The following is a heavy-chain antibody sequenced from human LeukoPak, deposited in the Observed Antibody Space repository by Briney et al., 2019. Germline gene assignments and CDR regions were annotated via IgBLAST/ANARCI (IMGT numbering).Heavy chain of an antibody. CDR3: ARVRDYVWGSYRPRVSWFDP. V-gene: IGHV4-59*01. CDR2: IYYSGST. J-gene: IGHJ5*02. D-gene: IGHD3-16*02. CDR1: GGSFSGYY. Sequence: SETLSLTCAVYGGSFSGYYWSWIRQPPGKGLEWIGYIYYSGSTNYNPSLKSRVTISVDTSKNQFSLKLSSVTAADTAVYYCARVRDYVWGSYRPRVSWFDPWGQGTLVTVSS.